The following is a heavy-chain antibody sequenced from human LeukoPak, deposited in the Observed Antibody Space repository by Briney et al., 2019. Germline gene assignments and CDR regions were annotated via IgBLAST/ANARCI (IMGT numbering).Heavy chain of an antibody. J-gene: IGHJ4*02. D-gene: IGHD5-18*01. CDR1: GGTFSSYA. CDR3: ASQPQYSYGLPSFDY. CDR2: IIPILGIA. Sequence: GASVKVSCKASGGTFSSYAISWVRQAPGQGLEWMGRIIPILGIANYAQKFQGRVTITADKSTSTAYMELSSLRSEDTAVYYCASQPQYSYGLPSFDYWGQGTLVTVSS. V-gene: IGHV1-69*04.